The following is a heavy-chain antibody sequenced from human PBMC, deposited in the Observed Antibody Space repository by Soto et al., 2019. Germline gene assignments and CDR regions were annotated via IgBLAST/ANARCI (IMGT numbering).Heavy chain of an antibody. V-gene: IGHV3-23*01. CDR2: ITGSGGNT. J-gene: IGHJ6*02. CDR3: GKSPDFYYYGMDV. CDR1: GFTFRSYA. Sequence: EVQLLESGGGLVQPGGSLRLSCAASGFTFRSYAMSWVRQAPGKGLEWVSAITGSGGNTYYADSVKGRFIISRDNSKNTVSLHMNSLRADDTAVYYCGKSPDFYYYGMDVWGQGTTVTVSS.